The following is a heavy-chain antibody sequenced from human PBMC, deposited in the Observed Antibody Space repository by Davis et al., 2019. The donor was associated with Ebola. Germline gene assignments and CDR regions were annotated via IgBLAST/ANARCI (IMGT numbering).Heavy chain of an antibody. Sequence: GESLKISCAASGVTFRSNWMQWVRQAPGKGLVWVSRINSDGSFTSYADSVKGRFTISRDNSKNTLYLQMNSLRAEDTAVYYCAKENYYGSGSYYTDWGQGTTVTVSS. D-gene: IGHD3-10*01. CDR2: INSDGSFT. V-gene: IGHV3-74*01. CDR3: AKENYYGSGSYYTD. CDR1: GVTFRSNW. J-gene: IGHJ6*02.